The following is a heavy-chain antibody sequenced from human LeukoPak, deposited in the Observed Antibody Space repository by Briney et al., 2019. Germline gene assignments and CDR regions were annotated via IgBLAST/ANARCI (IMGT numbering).Heavy chain of an antibody. Sequence: GGSLRLSCAASGFTFSSYSMNWVRQAPGKGLEWVPSISSSSSYIYYADSVKGRFTISRDNAKNSLYLQMNSLRAEDTAVYYCAGGYCSSTGCYSVYWGQGTLVTASS. CDR3: AGGYCSSTGCYSVY. CDR1: GFTFSSYS. V-gene: IGHV3-21*01. D-gene: IGHD2-2*02. J-gene: IGHJ4*02. CDR2: ISSSSSYI.